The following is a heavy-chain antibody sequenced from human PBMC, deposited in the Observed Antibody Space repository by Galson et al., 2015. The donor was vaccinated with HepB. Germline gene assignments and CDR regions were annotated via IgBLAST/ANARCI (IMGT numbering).Heavy chain of an antibody. Sequence: SLRLSCAASGFTFNIYATHWVRQAPGKGLEWVARIWFDGSNKYYADSVKGRFTISRDNSKNTLSLQMNSQREEDTAVYDCEREAVVGYFDSCGQGTLVAVSS. CDR1: GFTFNIYA. CDR2: IWFDGSNK. CDR3: EREAVVGYFDS. J-gene: IGHJ4*02. V-gene: IGHV3-30-3*01. D-gene: IGHD2-15*01.